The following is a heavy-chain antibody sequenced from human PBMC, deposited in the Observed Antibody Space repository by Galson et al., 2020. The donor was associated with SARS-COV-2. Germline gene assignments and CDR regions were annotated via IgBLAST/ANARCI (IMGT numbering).Heavy chain of an antibody. J-gene: IGHJ3*02. CDR2: IYHSGST. CDR1: GGPISNYF. D-gene: IGHD3-10*01. CDR3: ARRGYYGSGSVFRQAFDI. Sequence: SETLSLTCTVSGGPISNYFWSWIRQPPGKGLEWIGCIYHSGSTNYNASLESRVTISVDTSKKQFSLKLSSVTAADTAVYYCARRGYYGSGSVFRQAFDICGQGTMVTVSS. V-gene: IGHV4-59*08.